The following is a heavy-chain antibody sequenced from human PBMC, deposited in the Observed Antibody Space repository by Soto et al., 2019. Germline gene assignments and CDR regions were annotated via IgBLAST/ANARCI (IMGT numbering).Heavy chain of an antibody. CDR3: AKSHPATGFDY. CDR1: SGSISSGDW. J-gene: IGHJ4*02. CDR2: IYHGGST. Sequence: PSETLSLTCAVSSGSISSGDWWTWVRQPPAKGLEWIGEIYHGGSTNYNPALKSRVIISVDKSSNQFSLKLSSVTAADTAVYYCAKSHPATGFDYWGQGTLVTVSS. V-gene: IGHV4-4*02.